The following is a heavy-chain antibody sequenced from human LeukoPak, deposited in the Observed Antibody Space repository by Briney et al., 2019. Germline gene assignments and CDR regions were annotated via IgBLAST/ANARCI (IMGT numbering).Heavy chain of an antibody. Sequence: SETLSLTCTVSGGSISSYYWTWIRQAAGKGLEWIGRIYTSGTTNYNPSLKSRVTMSVDTSKNQFSLNLTSVTAADTAVYYCAREGKLTGYFGGLGFNYWGQGILVTVSS. CDR2: IYTSGTT. CDR1: GGSISSYY. CDR3: AREGKLTGYFGGLGFNY. D-gene: IGHD6-19*01. V-gene: IGHV4-4*07. J-gene: IGHJ4*02.